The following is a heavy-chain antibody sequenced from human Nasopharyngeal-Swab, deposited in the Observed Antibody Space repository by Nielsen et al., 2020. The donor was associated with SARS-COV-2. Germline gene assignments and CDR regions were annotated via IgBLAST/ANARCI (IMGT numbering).Heavy chain of an antibody. V-gene: IGHV3-7*03. Sequence: GESVKISCAASGFTFSSYWMSWVRQAPGKGLEWVANIKQDGSEKYYVDSVKGRFTISRDNAKNSLYLQMNSLRAEDTAVYYCARHLTTHPFDYWGKGTLVTSPQ. CDR3: ARHLTTHPFDY. D-gene: IGHD4/OR15-4a*01. J-gene: IGHJ4*02. CDR2: IKQDGSEK. CDR1: GFTFSSYW.